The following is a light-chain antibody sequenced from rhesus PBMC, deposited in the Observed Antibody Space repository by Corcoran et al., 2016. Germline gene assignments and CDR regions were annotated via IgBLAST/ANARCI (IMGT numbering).Light chain of an antibody. CDR2: KAS. Sequence: DIQMTQSPSSLSASVGDRVTITCRASENVNNYLNWYQQKPGKAPKLLIYKASTLQSGVPSRFSGSGSVTEFTLTISSLQPEDFATYYCQQGNSNPLTFGGGTKVEIK. CDR1: ENVNNY. CDR3: QQGNSNPLT. J-gene: IGKJ4*01. V-gene: IGKV1-74*01.